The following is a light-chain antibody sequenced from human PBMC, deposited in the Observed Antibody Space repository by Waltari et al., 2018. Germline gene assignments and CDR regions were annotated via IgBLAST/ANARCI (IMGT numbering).Light chain of an antibody. CDR3: CSYAGSSTLV. V-gene: IGLV2-23*02. CDR1: SSDVGSFYL. Sequence: QSALTQPASVSGSPGQSITIPCSGTSSDVGSFYLVSWYQQKPGKAPKLLIYEVTKRPSGVSNRFSGSKSGNTASLTISGLQAEDEAAYFCCSYAGSSTLVFGGGTRVTVL. CDR2: EVT. J-gene: IGLJ3*02.